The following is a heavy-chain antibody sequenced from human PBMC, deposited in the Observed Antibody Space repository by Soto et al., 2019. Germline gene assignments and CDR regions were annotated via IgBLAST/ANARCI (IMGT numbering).Heavy chain of an antibody. CDR3: ARDVYTGYDSYYYYYMDV. D-gene: IGHD5-12*01. CDR1: GFTFSSYS. J-gene: IGHJ6*03. V-gene: IGHV3-21*01. Sequence: EVQLVESGGGLVRPGGSLRLSCAASGFTFSSYSINWVRQAPGKGLEWVSSIGRVSSHIYYADSLKGRFTVSRDNAKNSLYLQMNTPRVEDTAVDYCARDVYTGYDSYYYYYMDVWGKGTAVTVSS. CDR2: IGRVSSHI.